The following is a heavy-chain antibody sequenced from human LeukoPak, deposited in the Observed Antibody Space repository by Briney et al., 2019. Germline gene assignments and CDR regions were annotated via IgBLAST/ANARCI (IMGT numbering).Heavy chain of an antibody. CDR1: GFTFSSYG. CDR3: AKEDIVVVPAAIRVKYFDY. J-gene: IGHJ4*02. Sequence: PGGSLRLSCAASGFTFSSYGMHWVRQAPGKGLEWVAFIRYDGSNKYYADSVKGRFTISRDNSKNTLYLQMNSLRAEDTAVYYCAKEDIVVVPAAIRVKYFDYWGQGTLVTVSS. V-gene: IGHV3-30*02. CDR2: IRYDGSNK. D-gene: IGHD2-2*02.